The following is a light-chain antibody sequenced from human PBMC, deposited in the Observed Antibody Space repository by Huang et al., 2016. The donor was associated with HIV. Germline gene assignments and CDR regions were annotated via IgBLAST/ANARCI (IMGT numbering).Light chain of an antibody. CDR1: QNVLFRSNSKNY. CDR2: WAS. Sequence: DIVVIQSPDSLAVSLGERATINCKSSQNVLFRSNSKNYLAWYQQKPGQPPKLLIYWASTRESGVPDRFSGSGSGTDFTLTISSLQAEDVAVYYCQQYFITPWTFGQGTKVEIK. V-gene: IGKV4-1*01. J-gene: IGKJ1*01. CDR3: QQYFITPWT.